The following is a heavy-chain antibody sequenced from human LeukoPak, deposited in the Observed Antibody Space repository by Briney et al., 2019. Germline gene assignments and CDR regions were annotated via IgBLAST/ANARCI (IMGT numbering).Heavy chain of an antibody. D-gene: IGHD2-2*01. Sequence: HPGGSLRLSCAAPGFTFSSYGMHWVRQAPGKGLEWVAAISYDGSSKYYADSVKGRFSVSRDNSKNTLYLQMSSLRPEDTAVYYCARDHQLQNGNWFDPWGQGTLVTVSS. CDR3: ARDHQLQNGNWFDP. CDR2: ISYDGSSK. J-gene: IGHJ5*02. CDR1: GFTFSSYG. V-gene: IGHV3-30*03.